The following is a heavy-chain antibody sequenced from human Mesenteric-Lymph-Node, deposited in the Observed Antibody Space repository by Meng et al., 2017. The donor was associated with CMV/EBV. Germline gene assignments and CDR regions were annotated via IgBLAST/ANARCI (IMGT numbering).Heavy chain of an antibody. CDR2: IKGDGSEK. CDR3: ARLSDGGVDY. V-gene: IGHV3-7*01. D-gene: IGHD4-23*01. Sequence: GGSLRLSCEVSGITFGMWWMTWVRQAPGKEPEWVANIKGDGSEKYHVDSVKGRFTISRDNAKNSLYLQMNSLRAEDTAVYYCARLSDGGVDYWGQGSLVTVSS. J-gene: IGHJ4*02. CDR1: GITFGMWW.